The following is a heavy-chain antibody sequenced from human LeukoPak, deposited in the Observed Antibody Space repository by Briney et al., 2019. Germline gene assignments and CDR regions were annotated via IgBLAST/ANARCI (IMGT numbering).Heavy chain of an antibody. CDR1: GGSFSGYY. J-gene: IGHJ4*02. Sequence: SETLSLTCAVYGGSFSGYYWSWIRQLPGKGLEWIGEINHSGSTNYNPSLKSRVTISVDTSKNQFSLKLSSVTAADTAVYYCARGRSTYYDILTGCLFDYWGQGTLVTVSS. CDR3: ARGRSTYYDILTGCLFDY. CDR2: INHSGST. V-gene: IGHV4-34*01. D-gene: IGHD3-9*01.